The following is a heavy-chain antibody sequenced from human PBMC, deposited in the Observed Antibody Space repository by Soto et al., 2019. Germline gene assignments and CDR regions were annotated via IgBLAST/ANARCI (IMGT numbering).Heavy chain of an antibody. D-gene: IGHD2-2*01. CDR1: GDSIGSSSYY. Sequence: PSETLSLTCTVSGDSIGSSSYYWGWIRQSPGKGLEWIGSIFFSGISYYNPSLMSRVTVSVDTSNNQLSLKLSSVTAADTAVYYCTRRMYCATTSCQKYFDYWGQGTMVTVSS. CDR3: TRRMYCATTSCQKYFDY. J-gene: IGHJ4*02. V-gene: IGHV4-39*01. CDR2: IFFSGIS.